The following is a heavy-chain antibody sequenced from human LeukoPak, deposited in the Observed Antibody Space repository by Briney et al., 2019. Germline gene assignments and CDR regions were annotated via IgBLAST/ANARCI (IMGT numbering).Heavy chain of an antibody. CDR1: GFTVSSYG. CDR3: AKARIASAGTGAFDV. D-gene: IGHD6-13*01. Sequence: AGSLRLSCAASGFTVSSYGMTWVRQAPGKGLEWVSAFSATDGSAQYAESVKGRFTISRDDSKNSLYLQMNSLRDEDTAVYYCAKARIASAGTGAFDVWGQGTMVTVSS. J-gene: IGHJ3*01. CDR2: FSATDGSA. V-gene: IGHV3-23*01.